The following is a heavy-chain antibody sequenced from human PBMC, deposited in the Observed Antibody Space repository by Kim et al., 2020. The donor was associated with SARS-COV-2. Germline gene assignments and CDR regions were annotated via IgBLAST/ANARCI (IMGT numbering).Heavy chain of an antibody. CDR3: ARTTYDFWSGYCFDY. V-gene: IGHV4-31*02. D-gene: IGHD3-3*01. Sequence: PSLKSRVTISVDTSKNQFALKLSSVTAADTAVYYCARTTYDFWSGYCFDYWGQGTLVTVSS. J-gene: IGHJ4*02.